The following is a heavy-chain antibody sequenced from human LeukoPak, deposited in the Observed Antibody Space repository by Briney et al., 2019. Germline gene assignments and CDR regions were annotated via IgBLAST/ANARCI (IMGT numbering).Heavy chain of an antibody. J-gene: IGHJ4*02. CDR2: STHSGST. CDR1: GGSFSGHY. CDR3: ARGRTGAAALDF. V-gene: IGHV4-34*01. Sequence: SETRSLTCAVYGGSFSGHYWTWIRQPPGKGLEWIGESTHSGSTNYNPSLKSRVTISVDTSKNQFSLRLTSVTAADTAVYHCARGRTGAAALDFWGPGTLVTVSS. D-gene: IGHD2-2*01.